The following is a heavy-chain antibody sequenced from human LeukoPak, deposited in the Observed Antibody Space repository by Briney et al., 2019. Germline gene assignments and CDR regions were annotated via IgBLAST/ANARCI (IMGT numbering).Heavy chain of an antibody. J-gene: IGHJ5*02. V-gene: IGHV4-38-2*02. CDR2: IHHSGNKYESGST. CDR1: GYSITSGDY. Sequence: SETLSLTCSISGYSITSGDYWGWIRQPPGKGLEWIGSIHHSGNKYESGSTHYNPSLRSRVTVSADPSKNQFSLKLTSMTAADTAVYFCARNASSGFFNAWGQGTLVIVSS. D-gene: IGHD6-25*01. CDR3: ARNASSGFFNA.